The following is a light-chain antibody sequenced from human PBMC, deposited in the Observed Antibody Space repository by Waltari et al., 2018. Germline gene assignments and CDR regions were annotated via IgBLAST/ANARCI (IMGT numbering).Light chain of an antibody. CDR3: QTWDSSIVV. Sequence: DKYAFWYQQKPGQSPVPVIYQDNKRPSGIPERFSGSTSVDTATLTIRGTQAIDEADYYCQTWDSSIVVFGGGTKLTVL. J-gene: IGLJ2*01. CDR2: QDN. CDR1: DKY. V-gene: IGLV3-1*01.